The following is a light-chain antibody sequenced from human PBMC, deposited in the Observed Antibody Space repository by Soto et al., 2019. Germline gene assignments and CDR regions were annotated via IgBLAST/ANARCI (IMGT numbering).Light chain of an antibody. CDR2: GTS. CDR1: QSVTSNY. CDR3: QYYGSPSWT. J-gene: IGKJ1*01. Sequence: EIVLTQSPGTLSLSPGERATLSCRASQSVTSNYLAWYQQRPGQAPRLLIFGTSNRATGIPDKFSGSGSGTDFTLTISRLEPDDFAEYYCQYYGSPSWTFGQGTKVEIK. V-gene: IGKV3-20*01.